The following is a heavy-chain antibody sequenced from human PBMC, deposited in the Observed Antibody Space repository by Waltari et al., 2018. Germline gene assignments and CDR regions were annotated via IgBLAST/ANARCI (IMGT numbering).Heavy chain of an antibody. J-gene: IGHJ4*02. D-gene: IGHD3-3*02. Sequence: QVQLQESGPGLVKPSQTLSLTCSVSGVSITSRGHYCSWIRQPAGKGLEWIGHIYTSGSTKYNPSLKRRVTISVDTSKNQFSLRLSSVTAADTAVYYCVTVGSSIQAFDYFDNWGQGTLVTVSS. CDR2: IYTSGST. CDR1: GVSITSRGHY. CDR3: VTVGSSIQAFDYFDN. V-gene: IGHV4-61*02.